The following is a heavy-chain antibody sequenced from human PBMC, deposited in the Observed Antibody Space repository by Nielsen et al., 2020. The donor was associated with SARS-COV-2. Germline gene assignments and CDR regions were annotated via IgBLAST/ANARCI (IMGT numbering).Heavy chain of an antibody. CDR3: ARQASITIFGVVIPADWFDP. CDR1: GYTFTGYY. J-gene: IGHJ5*02. CDR2: INPNSGGT. V-gene: IGHV1-2*06. D-gene: IGHD3-3*01. Sequence: ASVKVSCKASGYTFTGYYMHWVRQAPGQGLEWMGRINPNSGGTNYAQKFQGRVTMTRDTSISTAYLQWSSLKASDTAMYYCARQASITIFGVVIPADWFDPWGQGTLVTVSS.